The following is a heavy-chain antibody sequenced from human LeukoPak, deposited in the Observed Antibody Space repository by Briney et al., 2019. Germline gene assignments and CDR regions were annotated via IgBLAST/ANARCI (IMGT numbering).Heavy chain of an antibody. D-gene: IGHD2-15*01. J-gene: IGHJ4*02. Sequence: PSETLSLTCTVSGGSIRSYYWSWVRQPPGKGLEWIGYIYYSGSTNYNPSLKSRVTISVDTSKNQFSLKLSSVTAADTAVYYCARVGYCSGGSCYEDYWGQGTLVTVSS. CDR3: ARVGYCSGGSCYEDY. CDR2: IYYSGST. CDR1: GGSIRSYY. V-gene: IGHV4-59*01.